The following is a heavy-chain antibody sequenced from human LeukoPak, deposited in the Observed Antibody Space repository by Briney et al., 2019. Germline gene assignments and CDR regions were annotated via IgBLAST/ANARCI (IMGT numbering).Heavy chain of an antibody. Sequence: GGSLRLSCAASGFTFAGFAMSWVRQAPGKGLLWVSAISVSGGSTYSADSVKGRFTISRDNSKNMLYLQMNSLRAEDTAVYYCAKSSYYDASGYYREYYFDYWGQGTLVTVSS. J-gene: IGHJ4*02. CDR3: AKSSYYDASGYYREYYFDY. D-gene: IGHD3-22*01. CDR1: GFTFAGFA. V-gene: IGHV3-23*01. CDR2: ISVSGGST.